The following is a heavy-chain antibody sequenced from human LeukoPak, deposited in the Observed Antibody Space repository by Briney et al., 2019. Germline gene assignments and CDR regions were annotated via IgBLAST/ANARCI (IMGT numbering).Heavy chain of an antibody. CDR3: AKEPLYYY. D-gene: IGHD2-21*01. J-gene: IGHJ4*02. CDR2: ISTSSSYI. Sequence: GGSLRLSCAASGFTFNRYNMNWVRRAPGKGLEWVSSISTSSSYIYYADSVRGRFTISRDNAKNSLYLQMDSLRAEDTTVYYCAKEPLYYYWGQGTLVTVSS. CDR1: GFTFNRYN. V-gene: IGHV3-21*04.